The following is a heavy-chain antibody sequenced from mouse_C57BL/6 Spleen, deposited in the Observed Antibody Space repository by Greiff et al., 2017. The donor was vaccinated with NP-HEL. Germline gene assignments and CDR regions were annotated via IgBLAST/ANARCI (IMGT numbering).Heavy chain of an antibody. CDR3: ARPYGSSPYWYFDV. CDR2: IYPGSGST. CDR1: GYTFTSYW. D-gene: IGHD1-1*01. J-gene: IGHJ1*03. Sequence: QVQLQQPGAELVKPGASVKMSCKASGYTFTSYWITWVKQRPGQGLEWIGDIYPGSGSTNYTEKFKSKATLTVDTSSSTAYMQLSSLTSEDSAVYYCARPYGSSPYWYFDVWGTGTTVTVSS. V-gene: IGHV1-55*01.